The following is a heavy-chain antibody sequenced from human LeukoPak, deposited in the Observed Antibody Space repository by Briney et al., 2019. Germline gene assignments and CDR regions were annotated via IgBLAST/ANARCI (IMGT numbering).Heavy chain of an antibody. D-gene: IGHD6-19*01. CDR2: INLNSGGT. Sequence: ASVKASCKASGYTFTGYYMHWVRQAPGQGLEWMGRINLNSGGTNYAQKFQGRVTMTRDTSISTAYMELSRLRSDDTAVYYCARYGSSGWYPLDYWGQGTLVAVSS. J-gene: IGHJ4*02. CDR1: GYTFTGYY. CDR3: ARYGSSGWYPLDY. V-gene: IGHV1-2*06.